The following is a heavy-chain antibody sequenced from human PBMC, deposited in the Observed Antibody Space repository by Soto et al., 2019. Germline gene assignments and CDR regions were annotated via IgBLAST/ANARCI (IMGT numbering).Heavy chain of an antibody. CDR2: ISSSSSTI. V-gene: IGHV3-48*02. CDR3: ARDFLSYSSGWYPH. D-gene: IGHD6-19*01. CDR1: GFTFSSYS. J-gene: IGHJ4*02. Sequence: EVQLVESGGGLVQPGGSLRLSCAASGFTFSSYSMNWVRQAPGKGLEWVSYISSSSSTIYYADSVKGRFTISRDNAKNSLYLQMNSLRDEDTAVYYCARDFLSYSSGWYPHWGQGTLVTVSS.